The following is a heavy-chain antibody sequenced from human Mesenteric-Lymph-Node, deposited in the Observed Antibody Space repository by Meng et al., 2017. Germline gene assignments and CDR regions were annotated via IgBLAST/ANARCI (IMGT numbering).Heavy chain of an antibody. D-gene: IGHD3-9*01. V-gene: IGHV1-46*01. CDR3: ARVVSRGRYLDY. Sequence: ASVKVSCKTSGYTFTSFYVHWVRQAPGQGLEWMGIINPSGATTIYAQRFQDRVTMTRDTSTSTVYMELISLRSEDTAIYYCARVVSRGRYLDYWGQGTLVTVSS. CDR2: INPSGATT. CDR1: GYTFTSFY. J-gene: IGHJ4*02.